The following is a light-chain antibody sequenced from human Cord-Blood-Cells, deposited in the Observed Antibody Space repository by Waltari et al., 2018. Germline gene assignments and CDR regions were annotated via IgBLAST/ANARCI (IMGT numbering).Light chain of an antibody. J-gene: IGKJ4*01. CDR1: QSVSSN. CDR3: QQYNTWLT. CDR2: GAS. V-gene: IGKV3-15*01. Sequence: EIVLPQSPATLSVSTGERDTLACRASQSVSSNLAWYQQKPGQAPRLLIYGASTRATGIPARFSGSGSGTEFTLTISSLQSEDFAVYYCQQYNTWLTFGGGTKVEIK.